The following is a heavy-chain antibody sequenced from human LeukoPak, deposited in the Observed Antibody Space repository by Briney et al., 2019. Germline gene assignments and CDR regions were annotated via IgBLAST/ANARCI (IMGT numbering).Heavy chain of an antibody. V-gene: IGHV4-59*01. CDR1: GGSITSSY. D-gene: IGHD3-9*01. Sequence: SETLSLTCTVAGGSITSSYWSWIRQSPGKGLEWIGYIHYTGSTNYNPSLKSRVTMLIDTSKNQFSLKLSSVTAADTAVYYCARGRYSAGDNWFDPWGQGTLVTVSS. J-gene: IGHJ5*02. CDR3: ARGRYSAGDNWFDP. CDR2: IHYTGST.